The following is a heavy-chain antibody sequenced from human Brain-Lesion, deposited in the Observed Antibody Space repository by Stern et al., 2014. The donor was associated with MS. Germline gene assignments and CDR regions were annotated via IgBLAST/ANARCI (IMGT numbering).Heavy chain of an antibody. V-gene: IGHV4-61*02. J-gene: IGHJ4*02. CDR2: IYPPGSP. CDR1: GGSVGSGSYD. D-gene: IGHD5-18*01. CDR3: ARDKEDTNMAFRYFDN. Sequence: VQLVESGPGLVKPSQTLSLTCTVSGGSVGSGSYDWSWIRQPAGKGLEWIGRIYPPGSPSYTPPLNSRFSFSIDPPKNQFSLKLTSVTAADTAVYYCARDKEDTNMAFRYFDNWGQGTLVTVSS.